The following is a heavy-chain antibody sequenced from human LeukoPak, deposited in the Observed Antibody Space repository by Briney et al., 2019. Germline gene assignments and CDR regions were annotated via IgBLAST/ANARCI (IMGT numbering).Heavy chain of an antibody. V-gene: IGHV1-69*04. CDR3: ARSGRDGYNLNY. J-gene: IGHJ4*02. CDR2: IIPILGIA. CDR1: GGTSSSYA. Sequence: SVKVSCKASGGTSSSYAISWVRQAPGQGLEWMGRIIPILGIANYAQKFQGRVTITADKSTSTAYMELSSLRSEDTAVYYCARSGRDGYNLNYWGQGTLVTVSS. D-gene: IGHD5-24*01.